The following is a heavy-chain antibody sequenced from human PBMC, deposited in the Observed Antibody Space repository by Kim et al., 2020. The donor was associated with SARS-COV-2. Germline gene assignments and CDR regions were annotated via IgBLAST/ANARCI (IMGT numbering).Heavy chain of an antibody. V-gene: IGHV5-51*01. CDR3: ARLRGGRGFDY. J-gene: IGHJ4*02. Sequence: TRYSPSFQGQVTISADKSISTAYLQWSSLKASDTAMYYCARLRGGRGFDYWGQGTLVTVSS. CDR2: T. D-gene: IGHD3-10*01.